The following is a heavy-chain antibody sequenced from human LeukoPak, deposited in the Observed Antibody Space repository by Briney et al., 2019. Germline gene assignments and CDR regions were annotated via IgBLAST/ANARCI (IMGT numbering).Heavy chain of an antibody. CDR2: IVPILGIA. Sequence: GSSVKVSCKASGGTFSSYAISWVRQAPGQGLEWMGRIVPILGIANYAQKFQGRVTITADKSTSTAYMELSSLRSEDTAVYYCARDERGYNDYWGQGTLVTVSS. V-gene: IGHV1-69*04. J-gene: IGHJ4*02. CDR3: ARDERGYNDY. CDR1: GGTFSSYA. D-gene: IGHD6-25*01.